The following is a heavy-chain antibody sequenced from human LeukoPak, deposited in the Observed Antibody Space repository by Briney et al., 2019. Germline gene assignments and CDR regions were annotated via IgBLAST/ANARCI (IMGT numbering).Heavy chain of an antibody. CDR1: GFTFSSYS. D-gene: IGHD4-17*01. V-gene: IGHV3-48*01. Sequence: PGGSLRLSCAASGFTFSSYSMNWVRQAPGKGLERVSYISSGSSTIYYADSVKGRFTISRDNAKNSLYLQMNSLRVEDTAVYYCARDPDHGRGFDYWGQGTLVTASS. CDR3: ARDPDHGRGFDY. CDR2: ISSGSSTI. J-gene: IGHJ4*02.